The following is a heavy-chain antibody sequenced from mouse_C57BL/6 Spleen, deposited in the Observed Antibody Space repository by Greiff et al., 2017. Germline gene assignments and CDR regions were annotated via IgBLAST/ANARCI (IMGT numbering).Heavy chain of an antibody. CDR1: GFNIKDDY. CDR3: TTRLGGFAY. CDR2: IDPENGDT. D-gene: IGHD2-4*01. J-gene: IGHJ3*01. Sequence: VQLKESGAELVRPGASVKLSCTASGFNIKDDYMHWVKQRPEQGLEWIGWIDPENGDTEYASQFQGKATITADTSSNTAYLQLSSLTSEDTAVYYCTTRLGGFAYWGQGTLVTVSA. V-gene: IGHV14-4*01.